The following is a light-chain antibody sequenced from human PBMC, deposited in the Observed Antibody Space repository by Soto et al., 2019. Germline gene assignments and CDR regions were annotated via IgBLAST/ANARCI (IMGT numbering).Light chain of an antibody. V-gene: IGKV1-39*01. CDR3: QQSYSTPLT. Sequence: DIQMTQSPSSLSASVGDRVTITCRASQNLNSYLNWYQQKLGEAPKLLIYEASSLQSGVPSRFSGSGSGADFTITISSLQPEDFATYYCQQSYSTPLTFCGGAPLEI. CDR2: EAS. J-gene: IGKJ4*01. CDR1: QNLNSY.